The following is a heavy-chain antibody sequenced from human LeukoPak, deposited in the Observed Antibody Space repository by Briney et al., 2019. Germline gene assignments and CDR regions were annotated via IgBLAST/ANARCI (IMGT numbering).Heavy chain of an antibody. V-gene: IGHV4-61*02. CDR2: IYTSGST. CDR1: GDSISSGSYY. CDR3: ARGPYSYDSSGAFDI. D-gene: IGHD3-22*01. J-gene: IGHJ3*02. Sequence: SQTLSLTCTVSGDSISSGSYYWSWIRQPAGKGLEWIGRIYTSGSTNYNPSLKSRVTISVDTSKNQFSLKLSSVTAADTAVYFCARGPYSYDSSGAFDIWGQGTMVTVSS.